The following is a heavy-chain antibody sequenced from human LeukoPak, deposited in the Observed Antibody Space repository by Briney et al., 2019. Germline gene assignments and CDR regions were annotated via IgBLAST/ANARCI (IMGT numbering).Heavy chain of an antibody. V-gene: IGHV3-20*04. D-gene: IGHD4-23*01. Sequence: PGGSLRLSCAASGFTFDDYVMSWVRQAPGKGLEWVSGINWNGGSTGYADSVKGRFTISRDNAKNSLYLQMNSLRAEDTALYYCARRLDYGGNSGPFDYWGQGTLVTVSS. CDR1: GFTFDDYV. CDR2: INWNGGST. J-gene: IGHJ4*02. CDR3: ARRLDYGGNSGPFDY.